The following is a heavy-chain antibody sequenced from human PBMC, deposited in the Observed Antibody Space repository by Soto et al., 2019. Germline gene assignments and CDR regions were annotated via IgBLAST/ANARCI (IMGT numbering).Heavy chain of an antibody. CDR2: ISYDTGNN. V-gene: IGHV3-30*18. D-gene: IGHD2-15*01. CDR1: GFTFSSYA. Sequence: QVQLVESGRGVVQPGRSLRLSCAASGFTFSSYAMHWVRQAPGKGLEWVTAISYDTGNNYYADSVKGRFTISRDNSKNTLYLQMNSLRPEDTAVYYCAKDEVVAGDLAYWGQGTLVTVSS. CDR3: AKDEVVAGDLAY. J-gene: IGHJ4*02.